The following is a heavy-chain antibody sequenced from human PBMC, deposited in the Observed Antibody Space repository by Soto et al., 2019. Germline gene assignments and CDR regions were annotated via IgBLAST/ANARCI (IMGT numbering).Heavy chain of an antibody. CDR3: ARTAYYYDSSGYYFDC. V-gene: IGHV3-33*01. J-gene: IGHJ4*02. Sequence: SLRLSCAASGFTFSSYGMHWVRQAPGKGLEWVAVIWYDGRNTYYADSVKGRFTISRDNSKNTLYLQMNSLRAEDTAAYYCARTAYYYDSSGYYFDCWGQGTLVTVSS. D-gene: IGHD3-22*01. CDR1: GFTFSSYG. CDR2: IWYDGRNT.